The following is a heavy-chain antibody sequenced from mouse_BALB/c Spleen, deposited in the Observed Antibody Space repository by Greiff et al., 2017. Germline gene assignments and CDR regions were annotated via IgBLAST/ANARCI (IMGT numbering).Heavy chain of an antibody. V-gene: IGHV3-6*02. D-gene: IGHD1-2*01. CDR1: GYSITSGYY. CDR2: ISYDGSN. Sequence: EVKLQESGPGLVKPSQSLSLTCSVTGYSITSGYYWNWIRQFPGNKLEWMGYISYDGSNNYNPSLKNRISITRDTSKNQFFLKLNSVTTEDTATYYCAREQDYGYSYYYAMDYWGQGTSVTVSS. J-gene: IGHJ4*01. CDR3: AREQDYGYSYYYAMDY.